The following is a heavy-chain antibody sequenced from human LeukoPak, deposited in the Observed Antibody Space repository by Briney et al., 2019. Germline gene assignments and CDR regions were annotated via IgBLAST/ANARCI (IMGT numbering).Heavy chain of an antibody. J-gene: IGHJ4*02. CDR3: AKARSKVGATTDFDY. CDR2: IWYDGSNK. V-gene: IGHV3-33*06. D-gene: IGHD1-26*01. Sequence: PGGSLRLSCAASGFTFSSYGMHWVRQAPGKGLEWVAVIWYDGSNKYYADSVKGRFTISRDNSKNTLYLQMNSLRAEDTAVYYCAKARSKVGATTDFDYWGQGTLVTVSS. CDR1: GFTFSSYG.